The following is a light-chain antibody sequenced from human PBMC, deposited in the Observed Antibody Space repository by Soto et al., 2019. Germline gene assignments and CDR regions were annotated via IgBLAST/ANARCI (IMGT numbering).Light chain of an antibody. V-gene: IGKV3-11*01. J-gene: IGKJ5*01. CDR2: VAS. CDR3: QQRSNWPLT. Sequence: EIVMTQSPATLSVSPGERATLSCRASQSVRSNLAWYQQKPGQTPRLLIYVASTRATGIPARFTGSGSGTDFTLTISSLEPEDFAVYYCQQRSNWPLTFGQGTRLEIK. CDR1: QSVRSN.